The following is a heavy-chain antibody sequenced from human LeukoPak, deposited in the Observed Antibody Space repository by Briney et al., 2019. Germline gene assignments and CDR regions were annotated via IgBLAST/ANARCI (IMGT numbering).Heavy chain of an antibody. J-gene: IGHJ6*02. Sequence: SLRLSCAASGFTFDDYAMHWVRQAPGKGLEWVSGISWNSGSIAYADSVKGRFTISRDNAKNSLYLQMNSLRAEDTALYYCAKDYGYLYYYNMDVWGQGTTVTVSS. CDR2: ISWNSGSI. CDR1: GFTFDDYA. V-gene: IGHV3-9*01. CDR3: AKDYGYLYYYNMDV. D-gene: IGHD6-25*01.